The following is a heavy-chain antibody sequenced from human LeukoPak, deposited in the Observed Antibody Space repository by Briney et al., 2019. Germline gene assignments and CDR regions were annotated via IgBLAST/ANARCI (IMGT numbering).Heavy chain of an antibody. CDR1: GFTFSSYW. CDR2: IKQDGSEK. CDR3: ARGGRISAYFDY. V-gene: IGHV3-7*04. D-gene: IGHD3-10*01. J-gene: IGHJ4*02. Sequence: PGGSLRLSCAAPGFTFSSYWMSWVRQAPGKGLEWVANIKQDGSEKYYVDSVKGRFTISRDNAKNSLYLQMNSLRAEDTAVYYCARGGRISAYFDYWGQGTLVTVSS.